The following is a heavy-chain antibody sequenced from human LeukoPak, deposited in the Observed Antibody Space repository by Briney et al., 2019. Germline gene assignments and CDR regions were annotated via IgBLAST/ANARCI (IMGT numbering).Heavy chain of an antibody. CDR2: IRSKAYGGTT. J-gene: IGHJ3*02. Sequence: GESLKISCTASGFTFGDYAMSWFRQAPGKGLEWVGFIRSKAYGGTTEYAASVKGRFTISRDDSKSIAYLQMNSLKTEDTAVYYCTRDDSSSWRCAFDIWGQGTMVTVSS. D-gene: IGHD6-13*01. CDR1: GFTFGDYA. CDR3: TRDDSSSWRCAFDI. V-gene: IGHV3-49*03.